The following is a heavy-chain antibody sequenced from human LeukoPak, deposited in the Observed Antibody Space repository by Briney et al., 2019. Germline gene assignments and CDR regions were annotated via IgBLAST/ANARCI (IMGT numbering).Heavy chain of an antibody. CDR1: GYSFTSYW. Sequence: GESLKISCKGSGYSFTSYWIGWVRQMPGKGLEWMGIIYPGDSDTRYSPSFQGQVTISADKSISTAYLQWSSLKASDTAMYYCARSQYCSGGSYHTGSWGQGTLVTVSS. J-gene: IGHJ5*02. V-gene: IGHV5-51*01. D-gene: IGHD2-15*01. CDR3: ARSQYCSGGSYHTGS. CDR2: IYPGDSDT.